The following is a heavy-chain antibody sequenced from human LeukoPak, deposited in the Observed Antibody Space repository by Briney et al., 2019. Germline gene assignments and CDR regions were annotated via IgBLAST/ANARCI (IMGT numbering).Heavy chain of an antibody. CDR2: INPSGGAT. J-gene: IGHJ4*02. CDR1: VYTFTSYY. V-gene: IGHV1-46*01. D-gene: IGHD3-9*01. CDR3: ARDLGVTGSDY. Sequence: ASVKLSCKASVYTFTSYYMHWVRQAPGQGLQWMGIINPSGGATTYAQKFQGRVTMTRDTSTSTVYMELTSLRSEDTAVYYCARDLGVTGSDYWGQGTLVTVSS.